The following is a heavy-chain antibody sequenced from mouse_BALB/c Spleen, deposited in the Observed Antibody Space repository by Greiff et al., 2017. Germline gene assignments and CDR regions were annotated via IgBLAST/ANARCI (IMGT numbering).Heavy chain of an antibody. D-gene: IGHD4-1*01. Sequence: VQLQESGPGLVAPSQSLSITCTVSGFSLTGYGVNWVRQPPGKGLEWLGMIWGDGSTDYNSALKSRLSISKDNSKSQVFLKMNSLQTDYTARYCCARHWDDYYFDYWGQATTLTVSS. J-gene: IGHJ2*01. CDR1: GFSLTGYG. CDR2: IWGDGST. V-gene: IGHV2-6-7*01. CDR3: ARHWDDYYFDY.